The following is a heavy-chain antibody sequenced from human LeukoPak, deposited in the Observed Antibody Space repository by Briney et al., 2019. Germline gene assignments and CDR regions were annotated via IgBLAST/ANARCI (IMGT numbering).Heavy chain of an antibody. CDR2: IRSKADNYAT. J-gene: IGHJ4*02. V-gene: IGHV3-73*01. CDR1: GFTFSESS. Sequence: GGSLRLSCAASGFTFSESSMNWVRQAAGKGLEWVGLIRSKADNYATMYAESMEGRFTITRDDSKDTAYLQMNSLQTEDTAVYYCTPGYGYWGQGTLVTVST. D-gene: IGHD5-18*01. CDR3: TPGYGY.